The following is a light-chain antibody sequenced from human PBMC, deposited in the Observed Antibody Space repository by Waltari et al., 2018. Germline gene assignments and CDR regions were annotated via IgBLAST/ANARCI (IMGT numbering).Light chain of an antibody. CDR2: WAS. CDR3: QQYYSAPLT. CDR1: SSKNKNY. J-gene: IGKJ4*01. Sequence: SSKNKNYLAWYQQKPGQPPKLLLDWASTRESGVPDRFSGSGSGTYFTLTISNLQAEDVAVYYCQQYYSAPLTFGGGTKVELK. V-gene: IGKV4-1*01.